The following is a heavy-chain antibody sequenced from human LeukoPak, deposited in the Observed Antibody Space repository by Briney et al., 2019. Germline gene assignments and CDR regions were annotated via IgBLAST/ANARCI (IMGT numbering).Heavy chain of an antibody. J-gene: IGHJ3*02. CDR2: IYSGGST. D-gene: IGHD2-2*01. CDR1: GFTVSSNY. CDR3: ARGESTAYDAFDI. Sequence: PGGSLRLSCAASGFTVSSNYMSWVRQAPGKGLEWVSVIYSGGSTYYADSVKGRFTISRDNSKNTLYLQMNSLRAEDTAVYYCARGESTAYDAFDIWGQWTMVTVSS. V-gene: IGHV3-53*01.